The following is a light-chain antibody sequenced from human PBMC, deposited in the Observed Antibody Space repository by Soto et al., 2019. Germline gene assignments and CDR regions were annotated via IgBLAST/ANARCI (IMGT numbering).Light chain of an antibody. CDR1: SSDVGGYNY. V-gene: IGLV2-8*01. J-gene: IGLJ2*01. CDR2: EVS. CDR3: SSYAGSNLV. Sequence: HSVLTQPPSASGSPGQSVTISCTGTSSDVGGYNYVSWYQQHPGKAPKVMIYEVSKRPSGVPDRFSGSKSGNTASLTVSGLQAEDEADYYCSSYAGSNLVFGGGTKLTVL.